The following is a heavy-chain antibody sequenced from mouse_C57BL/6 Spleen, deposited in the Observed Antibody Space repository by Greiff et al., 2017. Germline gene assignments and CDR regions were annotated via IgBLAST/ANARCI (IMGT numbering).Heavy chain of an antibody. CDR1: GFTFSDYG. CDR2: ISSGSSTI. Sequence: DVMLVESGGGLVKPGGSLKLSCAASGFTFSDYGMHWVRQAPEKGLEWVAYISSGSSTIYYADTVKGRFTISRDNAKNTLFLQITRLRSEDTAMYYCARAHYYGSIHYWGQGTTLTVSS. D-gene: IGHD1-1*01. V-gene: IGHV5-17*01. CDR3: ARAHYYGSIHY. J-gene: IGHJ2*01.